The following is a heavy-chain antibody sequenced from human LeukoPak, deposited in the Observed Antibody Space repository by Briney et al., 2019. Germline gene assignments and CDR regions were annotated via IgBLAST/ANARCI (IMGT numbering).Heavy chain of an antibody. V-gene: IGHV1-8*01. CDR2: MNPNSGNT. Sequence: ASVKVSCKASGYTFTSYDINWVRQATGQGLEWMGWMNPNSGNTGYAQKFQGRATMTRNTSISTAYMELSSLRSEDTAVYYCARDRRGYCSGGGCRRFDPWGQGTLVTVSS. CDR3: ARDRRGYCSGGGCRRFDP. D-gene: IGHD2-15*01. CDR1: GYTFTSYD. J-gene: IGHJ5*02.